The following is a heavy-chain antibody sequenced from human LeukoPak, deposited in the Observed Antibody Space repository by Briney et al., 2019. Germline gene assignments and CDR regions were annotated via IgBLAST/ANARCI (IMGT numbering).Heavy chain of an antibody. Sequence: TGGSLRLSCAASGFTFSSYEMNWVRQAPGKGLEWVSFISISGSTIYYADSVKGRFTISRDNAKNSLYLQMNSLRAEDTAVYYCARTVAGLPLDAFDIWGQGTMVTVPS. J-gene: IGHJ3*02. V-gene: IGHV3-48*03. CDR1: GFTFSSYE. CDR2: ISISGSTI. D-gene: IGHD6-19*01. CDR3: ARTVAGLPLDAFDI.